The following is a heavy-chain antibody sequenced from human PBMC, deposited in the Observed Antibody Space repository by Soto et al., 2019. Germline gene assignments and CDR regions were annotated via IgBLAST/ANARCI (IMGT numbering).Heavy chain of an antibody. Sequence: SETLSLTCTVSGRSISSYYWSWIRQPPGKGLEWIGYIYYSGSTNYNPSLKSRVTISVDTSKNQFSLKLSSVTAADTAVYYCASQPTGTTHYWGQGTLVTVSS. J-gene: IGHJ4*02. V-gene: IGHV4-59*08. CDR3: ASQPTGTTHY. CDR1: GRSISSYY. D-gene: IGHD1-1*01. CDR2: IYYSGST.